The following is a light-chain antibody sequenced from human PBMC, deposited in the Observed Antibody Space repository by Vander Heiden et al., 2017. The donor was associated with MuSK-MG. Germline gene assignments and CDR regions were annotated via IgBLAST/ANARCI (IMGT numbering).Light chain of an antibody. CDR1: QGISNY. CDR3: QKYNSAPALT. V-gene: IGKV1-27*01. Sequence: IQIPQSPSSLSASVGDRVTITCRASQGISNYLAWYQQKPGKVPKLLIYAASTSQSGVPSRFSGRGSGTDFTLTISSLQPEDVATYYCQKYNSAPALTFGGGTKVEIK. CDR2: AAS. J-gene: IGKJ4*01.